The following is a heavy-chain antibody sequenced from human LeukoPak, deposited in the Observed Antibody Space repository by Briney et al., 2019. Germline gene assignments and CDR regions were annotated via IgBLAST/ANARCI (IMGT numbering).Heavy chain of an antibody. CDR3: ARAPSEIGGYYPEYFRH. J-gene: IGHJ1*01. CDR1: GLTFSSDV. D-gene: IGHD3-22*01. V-gene: IGHV3-74*01. Sequence: GGSLRLSCTASGLTFSSDVMTWVRQAPRRGLVWVSRIKSDGGTNYADSVKGRFTISRDNAKKTVSLQMNSLRPEDTGVYYCARAPSEIGGYYPEYFRHWGQGTLVTVSS. CDR2: IKSDGGT.